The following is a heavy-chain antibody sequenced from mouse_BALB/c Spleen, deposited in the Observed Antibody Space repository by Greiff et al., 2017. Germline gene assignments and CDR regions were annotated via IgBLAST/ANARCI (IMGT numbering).Heavy chain of an antibody. CDR1: GFNIKDTY. D-gene: IGHD2-14*01. CDR3: ARGVRIYAMDY. V-gene: IGHV14-3*02. J-gene: IGHJ4*01. CDR2: IDPANGNT. Sequence: VQLKQSGAELVKPGASVKLSCTASGFNIKDTYMHWVKQRPEQGLEWIGRIDPANGNTKYDPKFQGKATITADTSSNTAYLQLSSLTSEDTAVYYCARGVRIYAMDYWGQGTSVTVSS.